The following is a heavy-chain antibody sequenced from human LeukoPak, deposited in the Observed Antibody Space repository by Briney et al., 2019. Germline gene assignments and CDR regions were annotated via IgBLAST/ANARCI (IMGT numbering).Heavy chain of an antibody. CDR2: INHSGST. D-gene: IGHD3-22*01. Sequence: PSETLSLTCAVYGGSFSDYYWSWIRQPPGKGLEWIGEINHSGSTNYNPSLKSRVTISVDTSKNQFSLKLSSVTAADTAVYYCARRKRITMIVVVITTPFDYWGQGTLVTVSS. J-gene: IGHJ4*02. CDR1: GGSFSDYY. CDR3: ARRKRITMIVVVITTPFDY. V-gene: IGHV4-34*01.